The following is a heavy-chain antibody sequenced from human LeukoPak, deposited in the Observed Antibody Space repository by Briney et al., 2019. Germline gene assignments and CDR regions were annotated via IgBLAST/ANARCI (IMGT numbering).Heavy chain of an antibody. J-gene: IGHJ4*02. CDR3: ARDNPPDY. CDR2: IKQDGSEK. Sequence: EALSLTCTVSGGSLSSYYWSWIRQPPGKGLEWVANIKQDGSEKSYVESVRGRFTISRDNAKNSLYLQLNSLRAEDTALYYCARDNPPDYWGQGTLVTVSS. CDR1: GGSLSSYY. V-gene: IGHV3-7*03.